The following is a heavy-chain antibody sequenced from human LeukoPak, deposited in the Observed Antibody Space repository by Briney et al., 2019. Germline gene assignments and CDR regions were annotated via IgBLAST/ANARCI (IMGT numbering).Heavy chain of an antibody. CDR3: ARDEGKSRAFDI. CDR2: ISSSSSYI. Sequence: GGSLRPSSAASVFTFISYSINWVRQAPGKGLEWVSSISSSSSYIYYADSVKGRFTISRDNAKNSLYLQMNSVRAEDTAVYYCARDEGKSRAFDIWGQRIMVTVSS. D-gene: IGHD6-6*01. J-gene: IGHJ3*02. CDR1: VFTFISYS. V-gene: IGHV3-21*01.